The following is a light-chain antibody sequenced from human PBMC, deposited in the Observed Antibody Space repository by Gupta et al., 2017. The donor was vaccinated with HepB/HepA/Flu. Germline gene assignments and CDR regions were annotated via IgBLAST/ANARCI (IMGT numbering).Light chain of an antibody. J-gene: IGKJ4*01. Sequence: DIVMTQSPLSLPVTPGEPASISCRSSQSPRHSNGYNYLDWYLQKPGQSPQLLIYLGSNRASGVPDRFSGSGSGTDFTLEISKVEAEDVGVFYCMQALQNPTTFGGGTKVEIK. CDR1: QSPRHSNGYNY. CDR3: MQALQNPTT. V-gene: IGKV2-28*01. CDR2: LGS.